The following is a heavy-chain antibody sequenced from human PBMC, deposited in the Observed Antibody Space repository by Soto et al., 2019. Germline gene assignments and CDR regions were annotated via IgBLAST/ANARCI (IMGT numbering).Heavy chain of an antibody. CDR2: IRGDGDTT. CDR3: AKDTSSMLRGIGSLFDY. J-gene: IGHJ4*02. D-gene: IGHD3-10*01. CDR1: GFTFTNYA. Sequence: GGSLRLSCAASGFTFTNYAMSWVRQARGEGLEWVSTIRGDGDTTDYADSVRGRFTISRDNSKNTLYFQMNSLRAEDTAVYYCAKDTSSMLRGIGSLFDYWGQGTPVTVSS. V-gene: IGHV3-23*01.